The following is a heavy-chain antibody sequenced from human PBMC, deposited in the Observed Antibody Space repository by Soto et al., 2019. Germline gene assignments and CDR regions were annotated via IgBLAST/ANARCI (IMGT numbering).Heavy chain of an antibody. Sequence: LSLTCAVSGGSFTSNNWWTWVRQPPGQGLEWIGEIYRTGSTHYNPSLKSRVTISLDKSENQFSLKVTSLTAADTAVYYCASRDPGTSVDYWGQGTLVTVSS. D-gene: IGHD1-7*01. CDR2: IYRTGST. CDR3: ASRDPGTSVDY. CDR1: GGSFTSNNW. J-gene: IGHJ4*02. V-gene: IGHV4-4*02.